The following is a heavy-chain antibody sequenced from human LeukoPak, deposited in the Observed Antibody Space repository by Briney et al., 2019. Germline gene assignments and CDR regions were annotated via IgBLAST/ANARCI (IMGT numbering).Heavy chain of an antibody. J-gene: IGHJ4*02. D-gene: IGHD6-19*01. CDR2: ITTYNGNT. CDR3: AREGPVAVAGLDY. CDR1: GYTFTSYP. V-gene: IGHV1-18*01. Sequence: GASVKVSCKASGYTFTSYPISWVRQAPGQGLEWMGWITTYNGNTNYAQKLQGRVTMTTDTSTSTAYMDLRGLRSDDTAVYYCAREGPVAVAGLDYWGQGTLVTVSS.